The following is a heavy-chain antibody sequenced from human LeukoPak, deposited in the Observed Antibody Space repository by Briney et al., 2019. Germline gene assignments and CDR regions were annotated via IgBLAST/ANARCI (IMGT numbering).Heavy chain of an antibody. CDR3: AREGAVLRFLEWSPDY. CDR2: ISSSSSYI. Sequence: GGSLRLSCAASGFPFSTYTMNWVRQAPGKGLEWVSSISSSSSYIYYADSVKGRFTISRDNAKNSLYLQMNSLRAEDTAVYYCAREGAVLRFLEWSPDYWGQGTLVTVSS. CDR1: GFPFSTYT. J-gene: IGHJ4*02. D-gene: IGHD3-3*01. V-gene: IGHV3-21*01.